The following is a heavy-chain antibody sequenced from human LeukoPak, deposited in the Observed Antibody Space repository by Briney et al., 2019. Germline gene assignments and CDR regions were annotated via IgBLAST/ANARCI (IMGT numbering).Heavy chain of an antibody. CDR2: ISSSGSTI. CDR1: GFTFSSYE. V-gene: IGHV3-48*03. D-gene: IGHD2-2*01. CDR3: ARAEVVPAATQPFSYYYYGMDV. J-gene: IGHJ6*04. Sequence: GGSLRLSCAASGFTFSSYEMNWVRQAPGKGLEWVSYISSSGSTIYYADSVKGRFTISRDHAKNSLYLQMNSLRAEDTAVYYCARAEVVPAATQPFSYYYYGMDVWGKGTTVTVSS.